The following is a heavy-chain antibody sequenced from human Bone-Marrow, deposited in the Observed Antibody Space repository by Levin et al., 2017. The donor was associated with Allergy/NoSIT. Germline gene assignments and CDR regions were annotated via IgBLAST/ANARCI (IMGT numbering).Heavy chain of an antibody. CDR1: GFTFSSNA. CDR2: ISSGGVGT. CDR3: AKRDYSSNWSKYFQH. V-gene: IGHV3-23*01. Sequence: GGSLRLSCAASGFTFSSNAMSWVRQAPGKGLEWVSAISSGGVGTYYADSVKGRFTISRDNSKNTLYLQMNSLTAEDTAVYYCAKRDYSSNWSKYFQHWGPGTLVTVSS. J-gene: IGHJ1*01. D-gene: IGHD6-13*01.